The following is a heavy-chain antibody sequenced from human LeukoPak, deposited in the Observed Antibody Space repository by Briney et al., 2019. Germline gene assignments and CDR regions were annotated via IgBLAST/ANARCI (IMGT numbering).Heavy chain of an antibody. D-gene: IGHD3-3*01. J-gene: IGHJ4*02. CDR1: GGSIRNYY. CDR2: IYYSGST. CDR3: AAVAGGFLEWLFEYYFDY. V-gene: IGHV4-59*08. Sequence: ASETLSLTCTVSGGSIRNYYWSWIRQPPGKGRGWMGYIYYSGSTNYNPSLKSRVTISVDTSKNQFSLKLSSVTAADTAVYYCAAVAGGFLEWLFEYYFDYWGQGTLVTVSS.